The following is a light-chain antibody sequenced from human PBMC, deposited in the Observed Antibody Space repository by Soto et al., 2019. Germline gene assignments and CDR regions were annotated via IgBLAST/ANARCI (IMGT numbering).Light chain of an antibody. CDR2: VVS. V-gene: IGLV2-14*03. CDR1: SRDIGCSNY. Sequence: QSALTQPASVSGSPGQSITISCAGTSRDIGCSNYVSLSQQHPGKAPKLMIYVVSNRPSRVSNRFSGSKSGNTASLTICGLQAEDEAEYFCYSSRSSRSTFYVFGTGTKLTVL. CDR3: YSSRSSRSTFYV. J-gene: IGLJ1*01.